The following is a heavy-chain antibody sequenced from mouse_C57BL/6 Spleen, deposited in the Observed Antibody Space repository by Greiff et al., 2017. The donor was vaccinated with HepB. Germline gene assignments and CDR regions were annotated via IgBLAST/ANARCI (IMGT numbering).Heavy chain of an antibody. CDR2: IHPNSGST. J-gene: IGHJ1*03. CDR3: ARYGGYYGNWYWYFDV. CDR1: GYTFTSYW. D-gene: IGHD2-1*01. V-gene: IGHV1-64*01. Sequence: QVQLQQPGAELVKPGASVKLSCKASGYTFTSYWMHWVKQRPGQGLEWIGMIHPNSGSTNNNEKFNSKATLTVDKSSSTAYMHLSSLTSEDSEVYYCARYGGYYGNWYWYFDVWGTGTTVTVSS.